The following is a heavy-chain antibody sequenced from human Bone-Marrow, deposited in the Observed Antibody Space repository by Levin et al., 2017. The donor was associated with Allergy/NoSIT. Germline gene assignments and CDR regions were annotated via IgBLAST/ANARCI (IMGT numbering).Heavy chain of an antibody. V-gene: IGHV3-23*01. CDR3: ANSADHWPQIDY. CDR2: ISGSGGST. Sequence: GESLKISCAASGFTFSSYAMSWVRQAPGKGLEWVSAISGSGGSTYYADSVKGRFTISRDNSKNTLYLQMNSLRAEDTAVYYCANSADHWPQIDYWGQGTLVTVSS. CDR1: GFTFSSYA. J-gene: IGHJ4*02.